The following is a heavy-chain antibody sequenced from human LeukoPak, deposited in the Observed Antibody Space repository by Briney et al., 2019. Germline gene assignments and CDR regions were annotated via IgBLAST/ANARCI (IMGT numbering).Heavy chain of an antibody. Sequence: PSETLSLTCSVSGYSISNGYYWGWIRQPPGKGLEWIGMIYHNGKSLYNPSLKSRIAMSVDTSKNQFSLKLTSVSAADTAVYFCARARYFDNTGYYYDLDYWGQGTLVTVS. J-gene: IGHJ4*02. CDR1: GYSISNGYY. CDR3: ARARYFDNTGYYYDLDY. CDR2: IYHNGKS. V-gene: IGHV4-38-2*02. D-gene: IGHD3-22*01.